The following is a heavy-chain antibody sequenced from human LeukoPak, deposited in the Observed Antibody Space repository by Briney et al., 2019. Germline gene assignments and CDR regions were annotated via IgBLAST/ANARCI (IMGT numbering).Heavy chain of an antibody. Sequence: GSSVKVSCKASGGTFSSYAISWVRQAPGQGLEWMGIINPSSGSTNNAQKFQGRVTMTRDTSTSTVYMELSSLRSEDTAVYYCARDGEYYDSRGSYFDSWGQGTLVTVSS. CDR2: INPSSGST. V-gene: IGHV1-46*01. CDR3: ARDGEYYDSRGSYFDS. J-gene: IGHJ4*02. D-gene: IGHD3-22*01. CDR1: GGTFSSYA.